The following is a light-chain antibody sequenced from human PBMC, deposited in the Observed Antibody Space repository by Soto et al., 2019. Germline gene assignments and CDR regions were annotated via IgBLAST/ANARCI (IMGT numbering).Light chain of an antibody. CDR1: QSVSSSY. CDR3: QQYGSSPVT. CDR2: GAS. J-gene: IGKJ1*01. V-gene: IGKV3-20*01. Sequence: EIVLTQSPGTLSLSPGERATLSCRASQSVSSSYLAWYQQKPGQAPRLLIYGASSRATGIPDRFSGSGSGTDFTLTISRLEPEEFAAYYCQQYGSSPVTFGQVTKVELK.